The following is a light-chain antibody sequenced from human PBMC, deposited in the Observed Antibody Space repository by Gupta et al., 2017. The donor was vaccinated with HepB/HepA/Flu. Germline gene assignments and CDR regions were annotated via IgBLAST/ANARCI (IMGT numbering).Light chain of an antibody. Sequence: SYELTQPPSVSVSPGQTASITCSGDRFGDEYACWYQQKPGQFPVLGIYKDSKRPAAIPECVADSDSATTATMPMSGTEAVDDYYYYSQAWNSSTWVFGGGTKLTVL. V-gene: IGLV3-1*01. CDR3: QAWNSSTWV. CDR2: KDS. J-gene: IGLJ2*01. CDR1: RFGDEY.